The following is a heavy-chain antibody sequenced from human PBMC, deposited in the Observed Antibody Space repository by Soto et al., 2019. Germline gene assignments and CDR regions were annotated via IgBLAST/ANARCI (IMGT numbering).Heavy chain of an antibody. CDR3: ARSHYYDSSGPFDY. Sequence: GGSLRLSCAASGFTVSSNYMSWVRQAPGKGLEWVSVTYSGGNTYYADSVKGRFTISRDNSKNTLYLQMNSLRAEDTAVYYCARSHYYDSSGPFDYWGQGTLVTVSS. V-gene: IGHV3-53*01. CDR2: TYSGGNT. D-gene: IGHD3-22*01. CDR1: GFTVSSNY. J-gene: IGHJ4*02.